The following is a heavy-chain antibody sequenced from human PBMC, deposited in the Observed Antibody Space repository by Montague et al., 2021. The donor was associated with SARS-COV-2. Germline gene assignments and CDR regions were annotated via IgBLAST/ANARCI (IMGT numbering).Heavy chain of an antibody. CDR3: ARRTDKWHWYYYTGLDV. Sequence: SETLSLTCAVSGGSLTGSFCTCIGRSPGKGLRGIWEVNHSRRSNYNPSFVSRVNISVGMSKNQFSLKILSVTAADTALYFCARRTDKWHWYYYTGLDVWGQGTTVTVSS. J-gene: IGHJ6*02. V-gene: IGHV4-34*01. CDR1: GGSLTGSF. CDR2: VNHSRRS. D-gene: IGHD5-12*01.